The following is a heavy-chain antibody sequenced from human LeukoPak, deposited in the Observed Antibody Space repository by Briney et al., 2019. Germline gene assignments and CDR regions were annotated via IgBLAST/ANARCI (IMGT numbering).Heavy chain of an antibody. CDR3: ARAPEWLAIYYFDY. CDR1: GFTFSSYS. J-gene: IGHJ4*02. Sequence: PGGSLRLSCAASGFTFSSYSMNWVRQAPGKGLEWVSRINSDVSSTSYADSVKGRFTISRDNAKNTLYLQMNSLRAEDTAVYYCARAPEWLAIYYFDYWGQGTLVTVSS. V-gene: IGHV3-74*01. D-gene: IGHD6-19*01. CDR2: INSDVSST.